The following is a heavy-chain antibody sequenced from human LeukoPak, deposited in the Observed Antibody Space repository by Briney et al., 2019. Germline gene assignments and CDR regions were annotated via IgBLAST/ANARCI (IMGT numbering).Heavy chain of an antibody. J-gene: IGHJ4*02. Sequence: SETLSLTCAVYGGSFSGYYWSWIRQPPGKGLEWLGEINHSGSTNYNPSLKSRVTISVDTSKNQFSLKLSSVTAADTAVYYCARVEMATISRRRYFDYWGQGTLVTVSS. D-gene: IGHD5-24*01. CDR1: GGSFSGYY. CDR2: INHSGST. V-gene: IGHV4-34*01. CDR3: ARVEMATISRRRYFDY.